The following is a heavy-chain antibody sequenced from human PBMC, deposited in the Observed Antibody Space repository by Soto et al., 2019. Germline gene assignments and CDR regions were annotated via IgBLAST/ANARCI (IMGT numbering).Heavy chain of an antibody. D-gene: IGHD6-25*01. V-gene: IGHV1-69*01. CDR2: IIPTFGTA. Sequence: QVQLVQSGAEVQKPGSSVKVSCKASGGTFSSYAISWVRQAPGQGLEWMGGIIPTFGTANYVQKFQGRVTITTDESTIPAYRELSSLRAEDTAVYYCARGGIAASLRGQFDYWGQGTLVTVSA. CDR1: GGTFSSYA. J-gene: IGHJ4*02. CDR3: ARGGIAASLRGQFDY.